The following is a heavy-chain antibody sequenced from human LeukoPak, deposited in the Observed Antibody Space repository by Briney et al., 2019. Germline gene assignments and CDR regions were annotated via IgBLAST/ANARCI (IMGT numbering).Heavy chain of an antibody. D-gene: IGHD3-22*01. CDR2: IKSDGST. Sequence: GGSLRLSCAASGLTFSSYWMHWVRQSPGKGLVWGARIKSDGSTNYADSVKGRLTISRDNAKNTVSLQMNSLRAEDTGVYFCARAPSEIGGYYPEYFRHWGQGTLVTVSS. V-gene: IGHV3-74*01. CDR1: GLTFSSYW. CDR3: ARAPSEIGGYYPEYFRH. J-gene: IGHJ1*01.